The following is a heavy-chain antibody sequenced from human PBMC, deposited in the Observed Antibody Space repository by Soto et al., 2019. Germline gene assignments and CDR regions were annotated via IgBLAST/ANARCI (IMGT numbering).Heavy chain of an antibody. D-gene: IGHD2-2*02. CDR1: GYTFTSYG. Sequence: GASVKVSCKASGYTFTSYGISRVRQAPGQGLEWMGWISAYNGNTNYAQKFQGRVTITTDESTSTAYMELSSLRSEDTAVYYCARDGYCISTSCSTGDGMDVWGQGTTVTVSS. CDR3: ARDGYCISTSCSTGDGMDV. V-gene: IGHV1-18*01. CDR2: ISAYNGNT. J-gene: IGHJ6*02.